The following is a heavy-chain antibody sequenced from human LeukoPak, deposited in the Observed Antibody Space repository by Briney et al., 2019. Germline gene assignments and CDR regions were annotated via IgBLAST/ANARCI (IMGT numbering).Heavy chain of an antibody. D-gene: IGHD3-9*01. V-gene: IGHV3-74*01. CDR1: GFSFSKYW. Sequence: GGSLRLSCAASGFSFSKYWMHWVRQTPGEGLVWVSRIKEDGTYTSYADSVKGRFTISRDNARNTVFLQMNSLRAEDTAVYYCARDFDMGVTPGDDFDFWGQGTLVTVSS. CDR2: IKEDGTYT. J-gene: IGHJ4*02. CDR3: ARDFDMGVTPGDDFDF.